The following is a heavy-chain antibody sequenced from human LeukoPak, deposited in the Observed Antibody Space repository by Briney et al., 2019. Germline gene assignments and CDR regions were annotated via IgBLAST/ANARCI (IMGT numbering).Heavy chain of an antibody. CDR2: INHSGST. V-gene: IGHV4-34*01. Sequence: SETLSLTCAVYGGSFRGYYWSWIRQPPGKGLEWIGEINHSGSTNYNPSLKSRVTISVDTSKNQFSLKLSSVTATDTAVYSCARGRYGDYERYFDYWGQGTLVTVSS. CDR3: ARGRYGDYERYFDY. J-gene: IGHJ4*02. D-gene: IGHD4-17*01. CDR1: GGSFRGYY.